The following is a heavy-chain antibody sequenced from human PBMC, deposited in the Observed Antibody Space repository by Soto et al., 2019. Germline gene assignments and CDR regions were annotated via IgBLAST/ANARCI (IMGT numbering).Heavy chain of an antibody. D-gene: IGHD1-1*01. V-gene: IGHV1-69*12. J-gene: IGHJ3*02. CDR3: ARDRPYVTGTNAFDI. CDR1: GGTFSSFV. Sequence: QVQLVQSGAEVKKPGSSVKVSCKASGGTFSSFVISWVRQAPGQGLEWMGGIIPMFDRTEYAQRFQGRVTITAEEVTSTVYMEVNSMTDEDTAVYYCARDRPYVTGTNAFDIWGQGTMVTVSS. CDR2: IIPMFDRT.